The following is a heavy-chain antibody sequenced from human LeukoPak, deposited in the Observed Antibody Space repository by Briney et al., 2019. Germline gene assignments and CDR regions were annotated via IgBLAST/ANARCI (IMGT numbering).Heavy chain of an antibody. V-gene: IGHV3-7*01. CDR1: GFTFTTYW. J-gene: IGHJ4*02. CDR2: IKQDGNER. Sequence: GGSLRLSCAASGFTFTTYWMSWVRQAPGKGVEWVANIKQDGNERYYVDSVKGRFTISRDNAKNSLYLQMSSLRVEDTAVYYCAKVANYYYGSESYYFFEHWGQGTPVTASS. CDR3: AKVANYYYGSESYYFFEH. D-gene: IGHD3-10*01.